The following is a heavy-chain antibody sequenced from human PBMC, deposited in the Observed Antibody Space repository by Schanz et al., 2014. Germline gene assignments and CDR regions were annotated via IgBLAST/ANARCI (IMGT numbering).Heavy chain of an antibody. V-gene: IGHV3-7*01. CDR3: ARDHQWLARYYMDV. CDR2: IKHDGGEK. J-gene: IGHJ6*03. Sequence: EVQLVESGGGLVQPGGSLRLSCAASRFTFSDYWMSWVRQAPGKGLEWVANIKHDGGEKYYVDSLKGRFTISRDNSKNTLYLQVNSLRAEDTAVYYCARDHQWLARYYMDVWGKGTTVTVSS. CDR1: RFTFSDYW. D-gene: IGHD6-19*01.